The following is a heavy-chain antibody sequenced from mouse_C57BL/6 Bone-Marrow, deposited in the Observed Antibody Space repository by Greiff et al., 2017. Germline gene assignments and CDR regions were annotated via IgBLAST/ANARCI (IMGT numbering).Heavy chain of an antibody. CDR1: GYAFSSYW. D-gene: IGHD2-12*01. J-gene: IGHJ1*03. V-gene: IGHV1-80*01. CDR2: INPGDGDT. CDR3: ARDDYYMWDFDV. Sequence: QVQLQQSGAELVKPGASVKISCKASGYAFSSYWMNWVKQRPGKGLEWIGQINPGDGDTNYNGKFKGKATLTADKASSTAYMQLSSLTSEDSAVYFCARDDYYMWDFDVWGTGTTVTVSS.